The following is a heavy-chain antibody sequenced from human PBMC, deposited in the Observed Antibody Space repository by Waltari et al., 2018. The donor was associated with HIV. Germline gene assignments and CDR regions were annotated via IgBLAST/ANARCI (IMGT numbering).Heavy chain of an antibody. CDR2: FDPEKVKT. CDR3: TTEGLYCSGGTCYSRFDP. Sequence: QVPLVQSGAEVKKPGASVKVSCKVSGYTLSEFSMHWVRPAPGKGLEWMGGFDPEKVKTIYAQNFQGRVTMTEDAATDTAYMELSSLRSEDTAVYYCTTEGLYCSGGTCYSRFDPWGQGTLVTVSS. V-gene: IGHV1-24*01. CDR1: GYTLSEFS. J-gene: IGHJ5*02. D-gene: IGHD2-15*01.